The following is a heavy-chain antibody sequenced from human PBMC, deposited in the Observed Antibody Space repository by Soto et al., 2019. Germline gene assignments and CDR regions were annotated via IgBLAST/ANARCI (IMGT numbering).Heavy chain of an antibody. Sequence: SETLSLTCTVSGGSVSSYYWSWIRQPPGKGLEWIGYIYYSGSTNYNPSLKSRVTISVDTSKNQFSLKLSSVTAADTAVYYCARVRYTYGSVDYWGQGTLVTVS. J-gene: IGHJ4*02. V-gene: IGHV4-59*02. CDR2: IYYSGST. CDR1: GGSVSSYY. D-gene: IGHD5-18*01. CDR3: ARVRYTYGSVDY.